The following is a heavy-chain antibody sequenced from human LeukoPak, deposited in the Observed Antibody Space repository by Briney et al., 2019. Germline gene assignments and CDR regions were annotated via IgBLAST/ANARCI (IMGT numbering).Heavy chain of an antibody. CDR1: GGSFSGYY. CDR2: INHSGST. J-gene: IGHJ4*02. V-gene: IGHV4-34*01. CDR3: ARSLDAVTSNFDY. D-gene: IGHD2-21*02. Sequence: SETLSLTCAVYGGSFSGYYWSWIRQPPGKGLEWIGEINHSGSTNYNPSLKSRVTISVDTSKNQFSLKLSSVTAADTAVYYCARSLDAVTSNFDYWGQGTLATVSS.